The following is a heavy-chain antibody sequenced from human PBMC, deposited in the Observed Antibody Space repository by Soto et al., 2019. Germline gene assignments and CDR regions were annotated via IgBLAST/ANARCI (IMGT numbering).Heavy chain of an antibody. V-gene: IGHV4-30-2*01. J-gene: IGHJ5*02. CDR1: GGSISSGGYS. Sequence: SETLSLSCAVSGGSISSGGYSWSWIRQPPGKGLEWIGYIYHSGSTYYNPSLKSRVTISVDRSKNQFSLKLSSVTAADTAVYYCARVPGPWGQATLVTVSS. D-gene: IGHD3-10*01. CDR3: ARVPGP. CDR2: IYHSGST.